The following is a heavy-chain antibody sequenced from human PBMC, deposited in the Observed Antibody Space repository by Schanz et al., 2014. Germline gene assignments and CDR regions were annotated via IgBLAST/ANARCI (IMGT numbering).Heavy chain of an antibody. Sequence: QVQLVESGGGVVQPGTSLILSCSASGFSLNTYGIHWFRQPAGKGLEWVAVIWNNGVTKYYADSVRGRFTISRDRFQNTLYLRMSSLRAEDTAVYYCARPRFDDGEVDYWGQGTLVTVSS. CDR2: IWNNGVTK. CDR1: GFSLNTYG. V-gene: IGHV3-33*01. D-gene: IGHD4-17*01. CDR3: ARPRFDDGEVDY. J-gene: IGHJ4*02.